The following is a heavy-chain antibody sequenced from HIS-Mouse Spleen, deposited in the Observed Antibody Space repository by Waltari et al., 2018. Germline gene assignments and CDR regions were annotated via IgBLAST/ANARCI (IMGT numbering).Heavy chain of an antibody. CDR3: ARSWAGMYSSSRSATVTTGDY. CDR1: GGTFSSYA. D-gene: IGHD4-17*01. CDR2: IIPILGIA. J-gene: IGHJ4*02. Sequence: QVQLVQSGAEVKKPGSSVKVSCKASGGTFSSYAISWVRQAPGQGLEWMGRIIPILGIANYAQKFQGRVTITADKSTSTAYMELSSLRSEDTAVYYCARSWAGMYSSSRSATVTTGDYWGQGTLVTVSS. V-gene: IGHV1-69*04.